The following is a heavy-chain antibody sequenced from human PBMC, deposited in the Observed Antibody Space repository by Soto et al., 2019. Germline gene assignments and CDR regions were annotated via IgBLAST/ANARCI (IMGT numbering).Heavy chain of an antibody. CDR2: ISYDGSNK. Sequence: QVQLVESGGGVVQPGRSLRLSCAASGFTFSSYAMHWVRQAPGKGLEWVAVISYDGSNKYYADSVKGRFTISRDNSKNTLCLQMNSLRAEDTAVYYCARDQLLWFGELLPPRYYYGMDVWGQGTTVTVSS. V-gene: IGHV3-30-3*01. J-gene: IGHJ6*02. CDR1: GFTFSSYA. D-gene: IGHD3-10*01. CDR3: ARDQLLWFGELLPPRYYYGMDV.